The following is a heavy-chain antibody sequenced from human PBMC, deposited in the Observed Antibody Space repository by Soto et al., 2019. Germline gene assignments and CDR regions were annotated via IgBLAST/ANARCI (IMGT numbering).Heavy chain of an antibody. J-gene: IGHJ6*02. Sequence: GGSLGLSCAASGFTFSSYWMHWVRQAPGKGLVWVSRINSDGSSTSYADSVKGRFTISRDNAKNTLYLQMNSLRAEDTAVYYCARAGGSRHYYYYYGMDVWGQGTTVTVSS. CDR3: ARAGGSRHYYYYYGMDV. CDR2: INSDGSST. D-gene: IGHD3-16*01. CDR1: GFTFSSYW. V-gene: IGHV3-74*01.